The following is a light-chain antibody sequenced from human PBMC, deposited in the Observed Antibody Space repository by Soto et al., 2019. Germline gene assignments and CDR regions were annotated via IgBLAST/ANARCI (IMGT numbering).Light chain of an antibody. Sequence: DIQMTQSPSSLSASAGDRVTITCRASQSIDTYLNWYQQKPGTAPKLLIYAASSLQSGVPSRFSGRGSGTDFTLTISSLQPEDFATYYCQQSYSTPMYTFGQGTKVDIK. J-gene: IGKJ2*01. CDR2: AAS. V-gene: IGKV1-39*01. CDR1: QSIDTY. CDR3: QQSYSTPMYT.